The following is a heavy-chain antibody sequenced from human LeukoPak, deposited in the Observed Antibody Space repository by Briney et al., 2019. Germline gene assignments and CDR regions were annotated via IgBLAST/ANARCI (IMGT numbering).Heavy chain of an antibody. D-gene: IGHD3-22*01. J-gene: IGHJ3*02. Sequence: GESLKISCKGSGYSFTSYWIGWVRQMPGKGLEWMEIIYPGDSDSRYSPSLQGQVTISVDKSISTAYLQWSSLKASDTAMYYCARRRYYDSSGYRAAFDIWGQGTMVTVSS. CDR2: IYPGDSDS. V-gene: IGHV5-51*01. CDR3: ARRRYYDSSGYRAAFDI. CDR1: GYSFTSYW.